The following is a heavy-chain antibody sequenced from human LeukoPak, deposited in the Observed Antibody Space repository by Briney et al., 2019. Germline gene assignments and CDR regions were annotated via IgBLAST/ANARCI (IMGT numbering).Heavy chain of an antibody. D-gene: IGHD2-21*02. CDR2: VNPNTGAT. Sequence: GASVKVSCKAAGYTVTAYFILWLRQAPGQGLEWMGWVNPNTGATMYAQKFQGRVTMTRDTSISTAYIDVSRLLSDDTAVYYCARADELGDHHIDSWGQGTLVTVSS. CDR3: ARADELGDHHIDS. V-gene: IGHV1-2*02. CDR1: GYTVTAYF. J-gene: IGHJ4*02.